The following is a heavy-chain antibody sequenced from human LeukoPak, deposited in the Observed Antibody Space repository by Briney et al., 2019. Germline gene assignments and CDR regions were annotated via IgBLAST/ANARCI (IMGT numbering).Heavy chain of an antibody. CDR1: GGSFSGYY. V-gene: IGHV4-34*01. CDR3: ARGRPTIFGVVIIFQPDYFDY. D-gene: IGHD3-3*01. Sequence: SETLSLTCAVYGGSFSGYYWSWIRQPPGKGLEWIGEINYSGSTNYNPSLKSRVTISVDTSNNQFSLKLSSVTAADTAVYYCARGRPTIFGVVIIFQPDYFDYWGQGTLVTVSS. J-gene: IGHJ4*02. CDR2: INYSGST.